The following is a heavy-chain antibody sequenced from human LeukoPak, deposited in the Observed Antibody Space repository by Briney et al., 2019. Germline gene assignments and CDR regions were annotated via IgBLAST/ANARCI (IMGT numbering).Heavy chain of an antibody. J-gene: IGHJ6*02. Sequence: SVNVSCKASGFTFTSSAVQWVRQARGQRLEWIGWIVVGSGNTNYAQKFQERVTITRDMSTSTAYMELSSLRSEDTAVYYCAADYRNYYYYGMDVWGQGTTVTVSS. V-gene: IGHV1-58*01. CDR3: AADYRNYYYYGMDV. CDR1: GFTFTSSA. CDR2: IVVGSGNT.